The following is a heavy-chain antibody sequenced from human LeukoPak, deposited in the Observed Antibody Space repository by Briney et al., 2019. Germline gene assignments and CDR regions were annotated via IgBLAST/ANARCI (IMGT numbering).Heavy chain of an antibody. Sequence: ASVKVSCKASGGTFSSYAISWVRQAPGQGLEWMGGIIPIFGTANYAQKFQGRVTITADESTSTAYMELSSLRSEDTAVYYCARDPSYSRHGQKDCSSSTSCYPKQDYEGDDYWGQGTLVTVSS. CDR2: IIPIFGTA. CDR1: GGTFSSYA. D-gene: IGHD2-2*01. V-gene: IGHV1-69*13. J-gene: IGHJ4*02. CDR3: ARDPSYSRHGQKDCSSSTSCYPKQDYEGDDY.